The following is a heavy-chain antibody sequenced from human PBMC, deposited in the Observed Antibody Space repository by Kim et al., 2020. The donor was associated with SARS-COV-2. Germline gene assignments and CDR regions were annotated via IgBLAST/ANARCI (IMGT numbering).Heavy chain of an antibody. CDR3: ARGSYSGSIRAPLDY. J-gene: IGHJ4*02. D-gene: IGHD1-26*01. Sequence: SVKGRFTISRDKDKNSLYLQMNSLRAEDTAVYYCARGSYSGSIRAPLDYWGQGTLVTVSS. V-gene: IGHV3-21*01.